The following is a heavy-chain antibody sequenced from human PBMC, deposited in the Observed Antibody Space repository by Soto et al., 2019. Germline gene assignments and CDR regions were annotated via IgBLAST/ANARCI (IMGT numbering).Heavy chain of an antibody. V-gene: IGHV3-30*18. CDR3: AKDNPPKLTMVRKMGDFDY. D-gene: IGHD3-10*01. J-gene: IGHJ4*02. Sequence: GGSLRLSCAASGFTFSSYGMHWVRQAPGKGLEWVAVISYDGSNKYYADSVKGRFTISRDNSKNTLYLQMNSLRAEDTAVYYCAKDNPPKLTMVRKMGDFDYWGQGTLVTVS. CDR1: GFTFSSYG. CDR2: ISYDGSNK.